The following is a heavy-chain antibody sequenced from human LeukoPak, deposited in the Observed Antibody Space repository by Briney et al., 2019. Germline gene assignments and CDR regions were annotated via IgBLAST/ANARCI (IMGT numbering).Heavy chain of an antibody. D-gene: IGHD2-2*01. CDR2: ITNSGNSK. CDR1: EFTFSSYS. V-gene: IGHV3-48*01. CDR3: ASIGYCSSTSCAPIP. Sequence: GGSLRLSCAASEFTFSSYSMNWVRQAPGKGLEWVSYITNSGNSKSYADSVKGRFTISRDNTKNSLYLQMNGLRAEDTAVYYCASIGYCSSTSCAPIPWGQGTLVTVSS. J-gene: IGHJ5*02.